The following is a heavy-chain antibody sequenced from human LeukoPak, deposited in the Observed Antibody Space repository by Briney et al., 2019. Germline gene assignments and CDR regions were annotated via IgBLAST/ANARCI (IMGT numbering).Heavy chain of an antibody. D-gene: IGHD1-1*01. J-gene: IGHJ3*01. CDR3: ARAHNAPGSV. CDR2: ISSDGSNV. Sequence: PGGSLRLSCAASGFTFSSFWMHWVRQAPGKGLVWVSRISSDGSNVDHADFVKGRFTISRDNAKNTVYLQMNSLRAEDTGLYFCARAHNAPGSVWGQGTMVTVSP. CDR1: GFTFSSFW. V-gene: IGHV3-74*01.